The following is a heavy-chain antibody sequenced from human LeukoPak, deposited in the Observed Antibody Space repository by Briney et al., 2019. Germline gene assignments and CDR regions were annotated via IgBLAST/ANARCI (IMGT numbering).Heavy chain of an antibody. CDR1: GFTFSSYA. J-gene: IGHJ4*02. Sequence: PGGSLRLSCAASGFTFSSYAMSWVRQAPGKGLEWVSAISGSGGSTYYADSVKGRFTISRDNSKNTLYLQVNSLRADDTAVYYCAKDVCWTGSSTSCYYFDYWGQGTLVTVSS. V-gene: IGHV3-23*01. D-gene: IGHD2-2*01. CDR2: ISGSGGST. CDR3: AKDVCWTGSSTSCYYFDY.